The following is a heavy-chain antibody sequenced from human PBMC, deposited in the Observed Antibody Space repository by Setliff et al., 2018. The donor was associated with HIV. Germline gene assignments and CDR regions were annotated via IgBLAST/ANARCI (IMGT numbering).Heavy chain of an antibody. CDR3: AKEEVVVVTARWDY. CDR1: GFTFSSYA. D-gene: IGHD2-21*02. J-gene: IGHJ4*02. CDR2: ISGSGGST. Sequence: GESLKISCAGSGFTFSSYAMSWVRQAPGKGLEWVSAISGSGGSTYYADSVKGRFTVSRDNSKNTLYLQMYSLRVEDTAVYYCAKEEVVVVTARWDYWGQGTLVTVSS. V-gene: IGHV3-23*01.